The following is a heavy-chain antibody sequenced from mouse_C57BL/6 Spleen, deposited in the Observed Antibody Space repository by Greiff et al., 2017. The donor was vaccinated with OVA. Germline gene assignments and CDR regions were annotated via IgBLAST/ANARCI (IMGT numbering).Heavy chain of an antibody. CDR1: GFSLTSYG. J-gene: IGHJ2*01. CDR3: ARKDYDGDYFDY. CDR2: IWSGGST. D-gene: IGHD2-4*01. Sequence: QVQLQQSGPGLVQPSQSLSITCTASGFSLTSYGVHWVRQSPGQGLEWLGVIWSGGSTDDNDAFISRLSISKDNTKGQVFFRMNSLQADDAAICYCARKDYDGDYFDYWGQGTTLTVSS. V-gene: IGHV2-2*01.